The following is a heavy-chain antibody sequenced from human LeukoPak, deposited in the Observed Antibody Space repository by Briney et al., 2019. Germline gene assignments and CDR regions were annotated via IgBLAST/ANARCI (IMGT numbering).Heavy chain of an antibody. CDR2: ISAYNGDT. J-gene: IGHJ4*02. V-gene: IGHV1-18*01. CDR1: GCTFTSYD. Sequence: ASVKVSCKASGCTFTSYDIGWVRQAPGQGLEWMGWISAYNGDTNYAQKLQGRVTMTTDTSTSTAYMELRSLGSDDTAVYFCARVQEAYSDSSGYQDYWGQGTLVTVSS. CDR3: ARVQEAYSDSSGYQDY. D-gene: IGHD3-22*01.